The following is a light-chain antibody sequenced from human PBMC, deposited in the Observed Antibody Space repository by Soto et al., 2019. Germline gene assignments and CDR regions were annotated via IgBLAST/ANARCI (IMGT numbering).Light chain of an antibody. CDR3: QHYGSSSWT. Sequence: EIILTQSPASLSVSPGERATLSCRASQSVNNNLAWYQQKPGQAPRLLIYGASSRATGIPDKFSGSGSGTDFTLTISRLEPDDFAVYYCQHYGSSSWTFGQGTKVEIK. J-gene: IGKJ1*01. CDR2: GAS. CDR1: QSVNNN. V-gene: IGKV3-20*01.